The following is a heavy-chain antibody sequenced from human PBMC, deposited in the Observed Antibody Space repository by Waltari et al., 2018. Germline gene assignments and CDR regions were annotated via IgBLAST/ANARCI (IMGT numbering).Heavy chain of an antibody. CDR2: IYHSGST. D-gene: IGHD2-2*01. J-gene: IGHJ6*02. Sequence: CAVSGGSISSSNWWSWVRQPPGKGLEWIGEIYHSGSTNYNPSLKSRVTISVDKSKNQFSLKLSSVTAADTAVYYCARGIVVVPAAGLGVYYYYGMDVWGQGTTVTVSS. CDR3: ARGIVVVPAAGLGVYYYYGMDV. V-gene: IGHV4-4*02. CDR1: GGSISSSNW.